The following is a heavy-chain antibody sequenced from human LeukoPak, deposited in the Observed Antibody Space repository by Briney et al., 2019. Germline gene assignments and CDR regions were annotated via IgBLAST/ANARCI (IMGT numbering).Heavy chain of an antibody. CDR1: GYTFTSYG. J-gene: IGHJ5*02. CDR2: ISAYNGNT. V-gene: IGHV1-18*01. D-gene: IGHD3-10*01. CDR3: ARVASARGVFDH. Sequence: ASVKVSCKASGYTFTSYGISWVRQAPGQGLEWMGWISAYNGNTNYAQRLQGRVTMTTDTSTSTAYMELRSLRSDDTAVYYCARVASARGVFDHWGQGTLVTVSS.